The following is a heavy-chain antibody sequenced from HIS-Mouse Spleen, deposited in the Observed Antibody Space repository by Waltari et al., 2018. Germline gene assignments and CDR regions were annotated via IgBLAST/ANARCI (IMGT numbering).Heavy chain of an antibody. CDR1: GGSISSISYY. J-gene: IGHJ4*02. Sequence: QLQLQESGPGLVKPSATLSLTCTVPGGSISSISYYWGWYRQPPGKGLEWIGSIYYSGSTYYNPSLKSRVTISVDTSKNQFSLKLSSVTAADTAVYYCARVKDWNSGSYWGYWGQGTLVTVSS. D-gene: IGHD1-26*01. CDR2: IYYSGST. V-gene: IGHV4-39*07. CDR3: ARVKDWNSGSYWGY.